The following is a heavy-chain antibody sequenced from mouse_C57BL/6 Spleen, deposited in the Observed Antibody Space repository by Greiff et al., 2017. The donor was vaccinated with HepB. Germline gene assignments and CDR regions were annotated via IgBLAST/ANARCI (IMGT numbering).Heavy chain of an antibody. V-gene: IGHV1-69*01. CDR3: ARGAPY. CDR1: GSTFTSYW. J-gene: IGHJ3*01. Sequence: QVQLQQPGAELVMPGASVKLSCKASGSTFTSYWMHWVKQRPGQGLEWIGEIDPSDSYTNYNQKFKGKSTLTVDKSSSTAYMQLSSLTSEDSAVYYCARGAPYWGQGTLVTVSA. CDR2: IDPSDSYT.